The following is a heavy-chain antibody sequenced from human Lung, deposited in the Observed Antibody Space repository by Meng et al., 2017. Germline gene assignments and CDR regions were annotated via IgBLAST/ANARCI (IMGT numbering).Heavy chain of an antibody. Sequence: QWQLQQWGAGLLKPSDTLALPCVVSGGSFSDYYWSWIRQPPGKGLEWIGEINHSGSTNYNPSLESRATISVDTSQNNLSLKLSSVTAADSAVYYCARGPTTMAHDFDYWGQGTLVTVSS. CDR1: GGSFSDYY. V-gene: IGHV4-34*01. CDR3: ARGPTTMAHDFDY. J-gene: IGHJ4*02. D-gene: IGHD4-11*01. CDR2: INHSGST.